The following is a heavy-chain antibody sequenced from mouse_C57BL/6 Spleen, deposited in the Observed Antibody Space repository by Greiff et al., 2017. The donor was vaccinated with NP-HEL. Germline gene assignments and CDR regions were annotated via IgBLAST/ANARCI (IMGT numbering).Heavy chain of an antibody. CDR2: IYPGSGNT. CDR1: GYSFTSYY. CDR3: ARAWCFDY. D-gene: IGHD1-1*02. J-gene: IGHJ2*01. Sequence: QVQLKESGPELVKPGASAKISCKASGYSFTSYYIHWVKQRPGQGLEWIGWIYPGSGNTKYNEKFKGKATLTADTSSSTAYMQLSSLTSEDSAVYYCARAWCFDYWGQGTTLTVSS. V-gene: IGHV1-66*01.